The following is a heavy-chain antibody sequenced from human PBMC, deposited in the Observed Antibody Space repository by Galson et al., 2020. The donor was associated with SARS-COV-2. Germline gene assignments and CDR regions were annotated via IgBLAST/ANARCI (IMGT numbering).Heavy chain of an antibody. CDR1: WVSFSDYY. CDR3: TRSRYNSGRGYFYYGMDV. Sequence: SETLSLTCAVYWVSFSDYYWSWIRQPPGKGLEWIGEINHSGSTNYNPSLKSRVTISIDTSKNQFSLKLSFVTAADTAVYYCTRSRYNSGRGYFYYGMDVWGLGTTVTVSS. J-gene: IGHJ6*02. D-gene: IGHD6-19*01. CDR2: INHSGST. V-gene: IGHV4-34*01.